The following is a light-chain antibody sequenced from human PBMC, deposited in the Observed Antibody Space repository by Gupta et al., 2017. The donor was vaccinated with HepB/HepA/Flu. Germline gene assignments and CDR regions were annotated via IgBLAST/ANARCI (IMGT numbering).Light chain of an antibody. J-gene: IGKJ1*01. V-gene: IGKV3-20*01. CDR1: QNVLNNY. CDR2: VAS. Sequence: EVVLTQFLGTWILSRGERATLSCRASQNVLNNYLSWYQQKPGQAPKLLLYVASSRATGIPHRFSGRGSGTDFTLTISRLNPEDSAVYYCQQYGNSPRTFGQGTKVEIK. CDR3: QQYGNSPRT.